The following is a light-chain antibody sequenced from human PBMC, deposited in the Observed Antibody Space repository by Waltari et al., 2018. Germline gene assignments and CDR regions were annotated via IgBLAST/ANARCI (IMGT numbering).Light chain of an antibody. Sequence: DIQLTQSPSTLSASVGDRVTITCRASQSVLSNYLAWYQQKPGRAPKLLIHRASTLQSGVPSRFSGSGSGTEFTVTISSLQPDDFATYYCHQYDHSSHSFGQGTKLEIK. CDR3: HQYDHSSHS. CDR1: QSVLSNY. V-gene: IGKV1-5*03. J-gene: IGKJ2*03. CDR2: RAS.